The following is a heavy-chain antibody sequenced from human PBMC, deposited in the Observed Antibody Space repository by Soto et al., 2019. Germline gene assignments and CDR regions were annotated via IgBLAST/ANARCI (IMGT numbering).Heavy chain of an antibody. Sequence: SETLSLTCTVSGGSISSSSYYWGWIRQPPGKGLEWIGSIYYSGSTYYNPSLKSRVTISVDTSKNQFSLKLSSVTAADTAVYYCARPTTLIAAAGSYYFDYWGQGTLVTLSS. V-gene: IGHV4-39*01. CDR1: GGSISSSSYY. D-gene: IGHD6-13*01. CDR3: ARPTTLIAAAGSYYFDY. CDR2: IYYSGST. J-gene: IGHJ4*02.